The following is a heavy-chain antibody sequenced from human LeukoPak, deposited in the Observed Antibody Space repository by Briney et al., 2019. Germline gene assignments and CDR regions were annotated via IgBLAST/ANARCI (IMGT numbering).Heavy chain of an antibody. CDR2: IYYSGST. D-gene: IGHD2-2*01. J-gene: IGHJ4*02. CDR3: ARLLTGSTSWHIDY. CDR1: GGSISSGGYS. V-gene: IGHV4-61*08. Sequence: SETLSLTCAVSGGSISSGGYSWSWIRQPPGKGLEWIGYIYYSGSTNYNPSLKSRVTISVDTSKNQFSLKLSSVTAADTAVYYCARLLTGSTSWHIDYWGQGTLVTVSS.